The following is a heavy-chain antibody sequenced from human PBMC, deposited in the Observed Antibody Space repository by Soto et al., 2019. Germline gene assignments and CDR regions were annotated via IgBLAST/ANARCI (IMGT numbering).Heavy chain of an antibody. J-gene: IGHJ4*02. CDR1: GFTFSSYG. Sequence: QVQLVESGGGVVLPGRSLRLSCAASGFTFSSYGMHWVRQAPGKGLEWVAVIWFDGSNKFYADSVKGRFTISRDNSKNTVSLQMNSLRDEDSAAYYCATTGPYWGQGTLVTVSS. CDR2: IWFDGSNK. V-gene: IGHV3-33*01. CDR3: ATTGPY.